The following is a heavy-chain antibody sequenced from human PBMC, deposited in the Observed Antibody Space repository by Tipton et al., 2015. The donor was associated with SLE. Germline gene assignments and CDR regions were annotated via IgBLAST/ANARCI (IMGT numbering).Heavy chain of an antibody. D-gene: IGHD6-6*01. CDR1: GFTFSSYG. J-gene: IGHJ2*01. V-gene: IGHV3-30*02. CDR2: IRYDGSNK. Sequence: GSLRLSCAASGFTFSSYGMHWVRQAPGKGLEWVAFIRYDGSNKYYADSVKGRFTISRDNSKNTLYLQMNSLRAEDTAVYYCAKGEYSSSSGWYFDLWGHGTLVTVSS. CDR3: AKGEYSSSSGWYFDL.